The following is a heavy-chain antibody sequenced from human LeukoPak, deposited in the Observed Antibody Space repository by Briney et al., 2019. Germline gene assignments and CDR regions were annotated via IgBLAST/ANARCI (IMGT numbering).Heavy chain of an antibody. V-gene: IGHV3-74*01. J-gene: IGHJ6*03. CDR3: ARVRGYCSGGSCYSRPYYYYYYMDV. CDR1: GFTFSSYW. D-gene: IGHD2-15*01. Sequence: PGGSLRLSCAASGFTFSSYWMHWVRQAPGKGLAGVSRINSDGRSTNYADSVKGRFTISRDNAKNTLYLQMNSLRAEDTAVYYCARVRGYCSGGSCYSRPYYYYYYMDVWGKGTTVTISS. CDR2: INSDGRST.